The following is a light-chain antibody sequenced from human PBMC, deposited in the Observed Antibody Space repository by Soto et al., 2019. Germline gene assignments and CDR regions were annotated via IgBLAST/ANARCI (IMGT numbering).Light chain of an antibody. CDR3: QQYGNSPQT. CDR1: QSVNSNY. Sequence: EIVLTQSPATLSLSPGERATLSCRASQSVNSNYVAWYQHKPGQGPRLLFYGATHRATGIPDRISGSGSGTAFTHTISRLEPEDFAVYYWQQYGNSPQTFGQGTKVEIK. V-gene: IGKV3-20*01. CDR2: GAT. J-gene: IGKJ1*01.